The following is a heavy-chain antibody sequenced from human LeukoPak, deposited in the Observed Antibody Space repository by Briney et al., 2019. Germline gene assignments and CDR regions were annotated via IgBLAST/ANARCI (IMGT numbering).Heavy chain of an antibody. Sequence: GGSLRLSCAASGFTFSDYYMSWIRQAPGKGLEWVSYISSSGSTIYCADSVKGRFTISRDNAKNSLYLQMNSLRAEDTAVYYCARTMIRGAVDYWGQGTLVTVSS. J-gene: IGHJ4*02. D-gene: IGHD3-10*01. CDR2: ISSSGSTI. V-gene: IGHV3-11*01. CDR3: ARTMIRGAVDY. CDR1: GFTFSDYY.